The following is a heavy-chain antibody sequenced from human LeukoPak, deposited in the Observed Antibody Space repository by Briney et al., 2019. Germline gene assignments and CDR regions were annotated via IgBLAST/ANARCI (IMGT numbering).Heavy chain of an antibody. CDR2: IKQDGSDK. Sequence: GGSLRLSCAASGFTFSSYWMSWVRQAPGKGLEWVANIKQDGSDKYYVDSVKGRFTISIDNPKNSLYLQMNSLRAEDTAVYYCALPRGASGWDPFDYWGQGTLVTVSS. D-gene: IGHD6-19*01. J-gene: IGHJ4*02. CDR1: GFTFSSYW. CDR3: ALPRGASGWDPFDY. V-gene: IGHV3-7*01.